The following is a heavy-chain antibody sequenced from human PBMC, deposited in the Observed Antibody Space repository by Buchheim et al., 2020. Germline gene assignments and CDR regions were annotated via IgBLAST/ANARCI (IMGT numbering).Heavy chain of an antibody. J-gene: IGHJ5*02. CDR3: ARARLGSSWPTGESDWFDP. D-gene: IGHD6-13*01. V-gene: IGHV4-31*03. CDR2: IYYSGST. Sequence: QVQLQESGPGLVKPSQTLSLTCTVSGGSISSGGYYWSWIRQHPGKGLEWIGYIYYSGSTYYNPSLKSRVTISVDTSKNQFSLKLSSVTAADTAVYYCARARLGSSWPTGESDWFDPWGQGTLVPSP. CDR1: GGSISSGGYY.